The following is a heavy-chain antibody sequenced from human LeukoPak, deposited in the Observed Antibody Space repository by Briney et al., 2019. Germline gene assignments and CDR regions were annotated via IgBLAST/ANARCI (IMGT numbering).Heavy chain of an antibody. J-gene: IGHJ4*02. V-gene: IGHV3-7*03. CDR2: IKHDGNER. Sequence: LEWVASIKHDGNERYYVDSVKDRFTISRDNAKNSLYLQMNSLRAEDTAVYYCARSMTVDFWGQGTLVTVSS. D-gene: IGHD4/OR15-4a*01. CDR3: ARSMTVDF.